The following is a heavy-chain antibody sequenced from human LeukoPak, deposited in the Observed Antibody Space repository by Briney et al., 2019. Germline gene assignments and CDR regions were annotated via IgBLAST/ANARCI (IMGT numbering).Heavy chain of an antibody. Sequence: PSETLSLTCTVSGGSISSYYWSWIRKPPGRGLEWIGYIYYSGSTNYNPSLKSRVTISVDTSKNQFSLKLSSVTAADTAVYYCARVTSRLGWFDPWGQGTLVTVSS. J-gene: IGHJ5*02. V-gene: IGHV4-59*08. CDR2: IYYSGST. CDR3: ARVTSRLGWFDP. CDR1: GGSISSYY. D-gene: IGHD1-14*01.